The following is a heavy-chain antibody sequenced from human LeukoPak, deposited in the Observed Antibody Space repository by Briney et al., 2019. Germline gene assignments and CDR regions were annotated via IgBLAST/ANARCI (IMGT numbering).Heavy chain of an antibody. V-gene: IGHV1-2*02. Sequence: ASVKVSCKASGYTFTGYYIHWVRQAPGQGLEWMGWINPNSGGTNYAQNFQGRVTVTRDTSISTAYMELSRLRSDDTAVYYCARDSGGYYYGYNWFDPWGQGTLVTVSS. CDR1: GYTFTGYY. J-gene: IGHJ5*02. CDR2: INPNSGGT. D-gene: IGHD3-22*01. CDR3: ARDSGGYYYGYNWFDP.